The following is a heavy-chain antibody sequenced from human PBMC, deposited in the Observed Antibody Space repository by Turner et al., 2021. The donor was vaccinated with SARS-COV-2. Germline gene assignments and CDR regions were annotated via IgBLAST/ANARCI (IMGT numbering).Heavy chain of an antibody. CDR2: IYYSGST. Sequence: QLQLQESGPGLVKPSETLSLTCTVSGDSISSSRYYWGWIRQPPGKGLEWIGSIYYSGSTYYNPSLKSRVTISVDTSKNQFSLILSSVTAADTAVYYCARSNYDVWSGYYTFYFDYWGQGTLVTVSS. J-gene: IGHJ4*02. D-gene: IGHD3-3*01. CDR1: GDSISSSRYY. V-gene: IGHV4-39*01. CDR3: ARSNYDVWSGYYTFYFDY.